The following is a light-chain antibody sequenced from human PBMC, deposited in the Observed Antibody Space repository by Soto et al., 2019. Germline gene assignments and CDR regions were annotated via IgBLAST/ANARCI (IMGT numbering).Light chain of an antibody. CDR1: QSISGY. Sequence: DIQMTQSPSSLSASVGDRVTLTCRASQSISGYLNWYQQKPGKPPNLLVYDVFNLQPGVPLRFSGSGSGTHFTLTISSVHPEYFATYYCQQSSSTPYTFGQGTKLEIK. CDR3: QQSSSTPYT. V-gene: IGKV1-39*01. CDR2: DVF. J-gene: IGKJ2*01.